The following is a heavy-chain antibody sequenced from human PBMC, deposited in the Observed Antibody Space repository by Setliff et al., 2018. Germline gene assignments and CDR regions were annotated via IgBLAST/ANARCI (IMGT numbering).Heavy chain of an antibody. V-gene: IGHV4-38-2*01. J-gene: IGHJ3*02. D-gene: IGHD3-3*01. CDR1: GASITSGHY. CDR3: ASPRRDDLDSPFDAFDI. Sequence: LSLTCGVSGASITSGHYWGWIRQPPGKGLEWIATMSHRGRTYYNPSLESRVTMSRDASKNQFSLRLTSAAAADTAVYYRASPRRDDLDSPFDAFDIWGQGTMVTVSS. CDR2: MSHRGRT.